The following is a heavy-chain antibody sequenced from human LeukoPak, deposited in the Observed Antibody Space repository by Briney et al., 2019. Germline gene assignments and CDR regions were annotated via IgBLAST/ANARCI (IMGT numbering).Heavy chain of an antibody. CDR1: GYTFTSYD. Sequence: ASVKVSCKASGYTFTSYDINWVRQATGQGLEWMGWMNPNSGNTGYAQKFQGRVTMTRNTSISTAYMELSSLRSGDTAVYYCASSAGTSHGMDVWGQGTTVTVSS. D-gene: IGHD6-13*01. V-gene: IGHV1-8*01. CDR2: MNPNSGNT. J-gene: IGHJ6*02. CDR3: ASSAGTSHGMDV.